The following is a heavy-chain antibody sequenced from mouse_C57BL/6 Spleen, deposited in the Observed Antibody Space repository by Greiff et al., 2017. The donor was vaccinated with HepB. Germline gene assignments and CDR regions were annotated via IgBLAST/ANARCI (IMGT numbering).Heavy chain of an antibody. CDR1: GFTFSDYG. CDR3: AKIYYDYLYYAMDY. Sequence: EVKVVESGGGLVKPGGSLKLSCAASGFTFSDYGMHWVRQAPEKGLEWVAYISSGSSTIYYADTVKGRFTISRDNAKNTLFLQMTSLRSEDTAMYYCAKIYYDYLYYAMDYWGQGTSVTVSS. D-gene: IGHD2-4*01. CDR2: ISSGSSTI. V-gene: IGHV5-17*01. J-gene: IGHJ4*01.